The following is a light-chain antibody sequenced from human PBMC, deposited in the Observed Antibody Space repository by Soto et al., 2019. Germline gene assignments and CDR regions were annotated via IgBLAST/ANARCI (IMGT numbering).Light chain of an antibody. CDR2: EVS. CDR3: NSYTSFSTRV. CDR1: SGEVGGYSY. J-gene: IGLJ1*01. V-gene: IGLV2-14*01. Sequence: SVLTQPPSVSGAPGQTIGISWAGGSGEVGGYSYVSWYQQHPGKAPELMIYEVSNRPSGVSNRFSGSKSGNTATLTISGLQAEDEADYYCNSYTSFSTRVFGTGTKVTVL.